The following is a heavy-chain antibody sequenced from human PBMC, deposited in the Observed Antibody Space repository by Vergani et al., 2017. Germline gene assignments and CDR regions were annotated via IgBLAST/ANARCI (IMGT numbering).Heavy chain of an antibody. V-gene: IGHV3-11*05. D-gene: IGHD6-19*01. J-gene: IGHJ4*02. CDR2: ISSSSSYT. CDR1: GFTFSDYY. CDR3: ARSVNSGWYLRY. Sequence: QVQLVESGGGLVKPGGSLRLSCAASGFTFSDYYMSWIRQAPGKGLEWVSYISSSSSYTNYADSVKGRFTISRENAKNSLYLQMNSLRAEDTAVYYCARSVNSGWYLRYWGQGTLVTVSS.